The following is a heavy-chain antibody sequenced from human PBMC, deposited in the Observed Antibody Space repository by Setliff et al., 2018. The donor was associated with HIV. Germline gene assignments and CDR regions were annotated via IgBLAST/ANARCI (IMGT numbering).Heavy chain of an antibody. CDR1: GGSISSGTYY. D-gene: IGHD3-10*01. J-gene: IGHJ6*03. CDR2: IYYSGST. CDR3: ARGRNYGSPYFYYMDV. V-gene: IGHV4-31*03. Sequence: SETLSLTCSVSGGSISSGTYYWSWIRQLPGKGLEWIGYIYYSGSTYYNPSLKSRITMSADPSKNQFSLKVRSVIAADTALYYCARGRNYGSPYFYYMDVWATGTTVTVSS.